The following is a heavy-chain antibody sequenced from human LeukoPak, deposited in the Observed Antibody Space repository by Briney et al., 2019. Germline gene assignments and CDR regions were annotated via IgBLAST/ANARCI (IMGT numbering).Heavy chain of an antibody. Sequence: GWSLRLSCAASGFIFSDHAMNWVRQAPGKGLERVAMISYDGSRKYYADSVKGRFTISRDNFQNTLYLQMNSLRPDDTAVYSCARDRGSMVTTSGAFDIWGQGTMVIVSS. V-gene: IGHV3-30*04. CDR2: ISYDGSRK. D-gene: IGHD4-17*01. CDR1: GFIFSDHA. CDR3: ARDRGSMVTTSGAFDI. J-gene: IGHJ3*02.